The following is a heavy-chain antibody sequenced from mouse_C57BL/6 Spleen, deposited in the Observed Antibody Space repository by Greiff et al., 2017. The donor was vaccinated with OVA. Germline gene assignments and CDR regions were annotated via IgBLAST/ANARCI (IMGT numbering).Heavy chain of an antibody. J-gene: IGHJ2*01. D-gene: IGHD1-1*01. Sequence: QVQLQQSGAELVMPGASVKLSCKASGYTFTSYWMHWVKQRPGQGLEWIGEIDPSASYTNYNQKFKGKSTLTVDKSSSTAYMQLSSLTSEDSAVDYCARRDPYYYGSSWGDYWGQGTTLTVSS. CDR2: IDPSASYT. CDR3: ARRDPYYYGSSWGDY. V-gene: IGHV1-69*01. CDR1: GYTFTSYW.